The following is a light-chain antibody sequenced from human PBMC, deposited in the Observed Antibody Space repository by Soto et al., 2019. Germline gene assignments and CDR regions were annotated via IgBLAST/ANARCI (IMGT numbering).Light chain of an antibody. V-gene: IGKV1-5*01. CDR3: QQVLSYS. Sequence: IQLTQVPYTQHAYVGDRVTITFRASQSIGNWLAWYHQKPGTAPKLLIYHASTLESGVPSRFSGSGSGTEFTLTICSLQHDDFETYYVQQVLSYSFAQGTKV. J-gene: IGKJ1*01. CDR2: HAS. CDR1: QSIGNW.